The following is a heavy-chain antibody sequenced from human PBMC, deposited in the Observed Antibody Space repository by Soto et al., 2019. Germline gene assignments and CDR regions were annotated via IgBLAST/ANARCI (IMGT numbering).Heavy chain of an antibody. D-gene: IGHD3-22*01. CDR3: AKDRWVTMRGIGMDV. CDR1: AFTFSSYG. Sequence: GGSLRLSCAASAFTFSSYGMYWVRQAPGKGLEWVAFMSFDGSNKYYGDSVKGRFTISRDNSNNTLYLQMNSLRVEDTALYYCAKDRWVTMRGIGMDVWGQGTTVTVSS. CDR2: MSFDGSNK. J-gene: IGHJ6*02. V-gene: IGHV3-30*18.